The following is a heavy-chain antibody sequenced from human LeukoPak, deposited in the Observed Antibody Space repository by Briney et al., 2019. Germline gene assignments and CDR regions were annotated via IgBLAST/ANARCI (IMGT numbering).Heavy chain of an antibody. CDR3: AKDQGVGATHEFDN. V-gene: IGHV3-21*06. CDR1: GCTFSSYS. J-gene: IGHJ4*02. CDR2: ISSSSRYK. Sequence: GGSLRLSCAASGCTFSSYSMNWVRQAPGKGLEWVSSISSSSRYKYYADSVKGRFTISRDNAKNSLYLQMNRLRAEDTAVYYCAKDQGVGATHEFDNWGQGTLVTVSS. D-gene: IGHD1-26*01.